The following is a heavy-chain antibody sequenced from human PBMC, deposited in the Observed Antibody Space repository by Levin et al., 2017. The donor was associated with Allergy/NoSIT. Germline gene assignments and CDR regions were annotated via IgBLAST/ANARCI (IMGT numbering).Heavy chain of an antibody. J-gene: IGHJ5*02. Sequence: RAGGSLRLSCATSGFSFNIFGLVWVRQAPGKGLEWVALISSDVTYTYYADSVKGRFTISRDNSKSTLYLQMNSLRPEDTGVYYCAKGPLDTWGQGTLVTVSS. CDR1: GFSFNIFG. D-gene: IGHD2-2*03. CDR2: ISSDVTYT. V-gene: IGHV3-30*18. CDR3: AKGPLDT.